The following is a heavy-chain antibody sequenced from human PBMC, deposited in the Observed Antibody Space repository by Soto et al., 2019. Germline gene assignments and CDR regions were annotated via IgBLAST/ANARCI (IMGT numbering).Heavy chain of an antibody. CDR1: GYTFTRYY. Sequence: ASVKVSCKASGYTFTRYYIHWVRQAPGQGIEWMGWTNPYNGGTNYAQKFQGRVTMTTDTSLSIAYMELTTLRSDDTAVFYCACEVGGVRQFYYESWGLGTLVTGCS. D-gene: IGHD3-16*01. CDR3: ACEVGGVRQFYYES. V-gene: IGHV1-2*02. J-gene: IGHJ4*01. CDR2: TNPYNGGT.